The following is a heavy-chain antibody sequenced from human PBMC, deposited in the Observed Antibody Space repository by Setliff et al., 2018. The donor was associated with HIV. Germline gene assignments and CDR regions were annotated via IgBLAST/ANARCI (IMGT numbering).Heavy chain of an antibody. D-gene: IGHD3-22*01. V-gene: IGHV3-7*03. CDR1: GFTFSSYW. Sequence: GGSLRLSCAASGFTFSSYWMSWVRQAPGKGLEWVANIKQDGSEKYYVDSVKGRFTISRDNAKNSLYLLMNSLSAEDTAVYYCARDGEYWILVVSAFDIWGQGTMVTVSS. CDR2: IKQDGSEK. J-gene: IGHJ3*02. CDR3: ARDGEYWILVVSAFDI.